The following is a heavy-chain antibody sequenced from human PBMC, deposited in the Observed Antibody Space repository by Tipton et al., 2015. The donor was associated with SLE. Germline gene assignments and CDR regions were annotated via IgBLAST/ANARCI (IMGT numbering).Heavy chain of an antibody. D-gene: IGHD2-8*02. Sequence: PGMVKPSETLSLTCTVSGGSITISNYYWTWIRQPPGKGLEWIGFVSYSGNTNYNPSLKSRLTISVDTSKNQFSLKLSSVTAADTAVYYCARDVGGYNTGWFPYYFDYWGQGTLVTVSS. CDR1: GGSITISNYY. V-gene: IGHV4-61*01. J-gene: IGHJ4*02. CDR3: ARDVGGYNTGWFPYYFDY. CDR2: VSYSGNT.